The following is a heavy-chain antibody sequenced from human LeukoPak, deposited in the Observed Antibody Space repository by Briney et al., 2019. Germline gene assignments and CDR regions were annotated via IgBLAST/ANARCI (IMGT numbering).Heavy chain of an antibody. CDR1: GYTFTSHG. V-gene: IGHV1-8*02. CDR2: MNPNSGNT. CDR3: ARGRNSGYLGNYYYMDV. D-gene: IGHD5-12*01. Sequence: ASVKVSCKASGYTFTSHGISWVRQATGQGLEWMGWMNPNSGNTGYAQKFQGRVTMTRNTSISTAYMELSSLRSEDTAVYYCARGRNSGYLGNYYYMDVWGKGTTVTISS. J-gene: IGHJ6*03.